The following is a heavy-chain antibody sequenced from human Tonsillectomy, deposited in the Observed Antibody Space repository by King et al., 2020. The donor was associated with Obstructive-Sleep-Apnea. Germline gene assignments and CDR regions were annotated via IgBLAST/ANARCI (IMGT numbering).Heavy chain of an antibody. CDR2: IRNKANNYAT. D-gene: IGHD3-16*02. Sequence: VQLVESGGGLVQPGGSLKLSCAASGFTFSGSSIHWVRQASGRGLEWGGRIRNKANNYATTYAESLEGRFTISRDESKNTAYLQMNSLKIEDTAVYYCARLTAYRQWGQGTLVTVSS. CDR3: ARLTAYRQ. J-gene: IGHJ4*02. CDR1: GFTFSGSS. V-gene: IGHV3-73*01.